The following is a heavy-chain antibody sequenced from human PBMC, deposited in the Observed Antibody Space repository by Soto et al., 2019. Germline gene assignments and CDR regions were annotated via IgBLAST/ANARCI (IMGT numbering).Heavy chain of an antibody. Sequence: QVQLVQSGAEVKEPGASVKVSCKASGYNFVDYFIHWMRQAPGQGLECLGWMSPKSGVTEYLRKFQGRVTMTRDTSTNTAYMELSRLTSDDTAIYFCARENWSYVDWGQGTLVSVSP. CDR3: ARENWSYVD. CDR2: MSPKSGVT. J-gene: IGHJ4*02. V-gene: IGHV1-2*02. D-gene: IGHD3-16*01. CDR1: GYNFVDYF.